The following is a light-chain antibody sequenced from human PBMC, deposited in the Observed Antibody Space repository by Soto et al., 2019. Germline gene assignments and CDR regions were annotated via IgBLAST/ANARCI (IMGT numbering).Light chain of an antibody. CDR1: QSITNA. Sequence: DIQMTQSPSTLSAHVGDRVTITCRASQSITNAVAWSQQKPGKAPKLLIYDASNLGSGVPSRFSGGGSGTDFTLTVSSLQPDDFATYYCQQYNNYSPTFGQGTKVEV. CDR2: DAS. CDR3: QQYNNYSPT. V-gene: IGKV1-5*01. J-gene: IGKJ1*01.